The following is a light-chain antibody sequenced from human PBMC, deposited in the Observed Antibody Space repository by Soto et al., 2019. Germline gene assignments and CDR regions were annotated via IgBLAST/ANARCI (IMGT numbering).Light chain of an antibody. CDR3: TSPTPGSLYV. J-gene: IGLJ1*01. CDR1: SSNIGSNT. CDR2: SDN. V-gene: IGLV1-44*01. Sequence: QSVLTQPPSASGTPRQRVTISCSGSSSNIGSNTVNWYQQVPGTAPKLLIYSDNQWPSGVPDRISGSKSGTSASLAISGLQSEDEADYFCTSPTPGSLYVFGTGTKVTV.